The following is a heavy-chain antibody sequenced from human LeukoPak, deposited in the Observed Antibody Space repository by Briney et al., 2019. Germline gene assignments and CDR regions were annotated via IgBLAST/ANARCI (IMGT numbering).Heavy chain of an antibody. CDR3: ATQVTTVPEKVNFRNWGYGMDV. J-gene: IGHJ6*02. V-gene: IGHV1-69*04. CDR2: IIPIFGIA. D-gene: IGHD4-17*01. Sequence: SVKVSCKASGGTFSSYAISWVRQAPGQGLEWMGRIIPIFGIANYAQKFQGRVTITADKSTSTAYMEPSSLRSEDTAVYYCATQVTTVPEKVNFRNWGYGMDVWGQGTTVTVSS. CDR1: GGTFSSYA.